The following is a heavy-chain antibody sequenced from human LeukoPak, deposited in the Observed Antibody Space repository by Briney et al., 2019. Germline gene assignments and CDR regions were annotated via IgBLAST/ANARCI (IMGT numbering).Heavy chain of an antibody. D-gene: IGHD3-16*01. CDR1: GGSISSSSYY. Sequence: SETLSLTCTVSGGSISSSSYYWGWIRQPPGKGLEWIGSIYYGGSTYYNPSLKSRVTISVDTSKNQFSLKLSSVTAADTAVYYCASLFGYVDYWGQGTLVTVSS. CDR2: IYYGGST. J-gene: IGHJ4*02. V-gene: IGHV4-39*07. CDR3: ASLFGYVDY.